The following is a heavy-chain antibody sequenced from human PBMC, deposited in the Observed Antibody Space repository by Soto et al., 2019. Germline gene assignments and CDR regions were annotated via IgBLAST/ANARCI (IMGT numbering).Heavy chain of an antibody. V-gene: IGHV2-5*02. CDR3: VQSGWGGDCLQSYSSHSYYGLDV. D-gene: IGHD2-21*02. CDR2: IYWDDDK. Sequence: QITLKESGPTLVKPTQTLTLTCTFSGFSLSTIGVGVGWIRQPPGKALEWLALIYWDDDKRYSPSLKSRLTVTQDTSKIQVVITMTNMDPVDTATYYCVQSGWGGDCLQSYSSHSYYGLDVVGQGTTVTVSS. CDR1: GFSLSTIGVG. J-gene: IGHJ6*02.